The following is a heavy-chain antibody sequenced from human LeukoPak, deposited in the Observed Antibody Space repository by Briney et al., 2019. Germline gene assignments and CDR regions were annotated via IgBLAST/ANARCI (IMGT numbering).Heavy chain of an antibody. D-gene: IGHD5-12*01. CDR2: IWYDGSNK. CDR3: ARDDVAANYGMDV. Sequence: PGGSLRLSCAASGFTFSSYGMHWVRQAPGKGLEWVAVIWYDGSNKYYADSVKGRFTISRDNSKNTLYLQMNSLRAEDTAVYYCARDDVAANYGMDVWGQGTTVTVSS. CDR1: GFTFSSYG. J-gene: IGHJ6*02. V-gene: IGHV3-33*01.